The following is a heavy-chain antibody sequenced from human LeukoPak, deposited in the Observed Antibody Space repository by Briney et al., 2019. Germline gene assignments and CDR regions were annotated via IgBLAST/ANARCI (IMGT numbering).Heavy chain of an antibody. V-gene: IGHV4-59*01. CDR1: GGSIRAYY. CDR3: ARAVSFDN. CDR2: IYYSGTT. D-gene: IGHD5/OR15-5a*01. Sequence: SETLSLTCSVPGGSIRAYYWSWIPQSPGKGVEWIGYIYYSGTTNYNPSLRSRVTISVDSSKNQFSLKLNSVTAADTVIYYCARAVSFDNWGQGTLVTVSS. J-gene: IGHJ4*02.